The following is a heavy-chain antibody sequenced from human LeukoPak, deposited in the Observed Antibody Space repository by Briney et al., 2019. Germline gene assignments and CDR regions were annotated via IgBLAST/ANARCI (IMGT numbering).Heavy chain of an antibody. V-gene: IGHV4-4*07. Sequence: SETLSLTCSVSGGSISSYYWSWIRRPAGKGLEWIGRIYSSGTTDYNPSLESRVTISVDKSKNQFSLNLSSVTAADTAVYYCARGPGGGYYDNFMDVWGKGTTVTVSS. CDR3: ARGPGGGYYDNFMDV. CDR2: IYSSGTT. J-gene: IGHJ6*03. CDR1: GGSISSYY. D-gene: IGHD3-16*01.